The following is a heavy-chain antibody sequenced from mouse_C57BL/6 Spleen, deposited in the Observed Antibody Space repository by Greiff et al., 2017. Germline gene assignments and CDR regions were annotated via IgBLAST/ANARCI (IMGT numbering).Heavy chain of an antibody. CDR2: IDPETGGT. CDR3: TRWEYYGRFDY. D-gene: IGHD1-1*01. V-gene: IGHV1-15*01. J-gene: IGHJ2*01. CDR1: GYTFTAYE. Sequence: QVQLQQSGAELVRPGASVTLSCKASGYTFTAYEMHWVKQTPVHGLEWIGAIDPETGGTAYNQKFKGKAILTADKSSSTAYMELRSLTSEDSAVYYCTRWEYYGRFDYWGQGTTLTVSS.